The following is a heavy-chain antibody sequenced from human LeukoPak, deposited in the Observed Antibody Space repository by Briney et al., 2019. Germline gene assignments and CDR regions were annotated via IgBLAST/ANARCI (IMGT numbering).Heavy chain of an antibody. V-gene: IGHV4-61*02. Sequence: SETLSLTCTVSGGSISSGSYYWSWIRQPAGKGLEWIGRIYASGSTNYNPSLKSRVTISVDTSKNQFSLKLSSVTAADTAVYYCARRGDVWGKGTTVTISS. CDR3: ARRGDV. J-gene: IGHJ6*04. CDR1: GGSISSGSYY. CDR2: IYASGST.